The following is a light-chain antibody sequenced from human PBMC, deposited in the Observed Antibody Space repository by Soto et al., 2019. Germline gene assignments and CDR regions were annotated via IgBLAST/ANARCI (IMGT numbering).Light chain of an antibody. CDR3: RQRYNWPLT. CDR2: GAS. Sequence: IVLTQSPATLSLSPGERATLSCKASQSISNSLGWFQQKPGQAPRLLIDGASNRATGIPARFTGSGSGSDFTLTISSLEPEDFGVYYCRQRYNWPLTFGGGTKV. V-gene: IGKV3-11*01. J-gene: IGKJ4*01. CDR1: QSISNS.